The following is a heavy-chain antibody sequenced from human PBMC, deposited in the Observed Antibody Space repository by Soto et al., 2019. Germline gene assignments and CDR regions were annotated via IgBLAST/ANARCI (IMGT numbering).Heavy chain of an antibody. CDR2: TYWDGDK. CDR1: GFSFSTSGAA. CDR3: AHRATMTIFGLIIDNGIWFDP. V-gene: IGHV2-5*02. Sequence: QINLIGSGLPLGKPTQTLTLTCTFSGFSFSTSGAAVGWVRRPPGRALGGLALTYWDGDKRYNASLGNTLTITKDTSMNQVVLTLTNVDPADTATYYCAHRATMTIFGLIIDNGIWFDPWGQGTRVIVSS. J-gene: IGHJ5*02. D-gene: IGHD3-3*01.